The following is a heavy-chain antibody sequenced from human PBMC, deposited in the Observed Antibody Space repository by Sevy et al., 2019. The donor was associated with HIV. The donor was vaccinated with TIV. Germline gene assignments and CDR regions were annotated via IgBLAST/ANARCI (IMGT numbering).Heavy chain of an antibody. V-gene: IGHV3-48*03. J-gene: IGHJ4*02. CDR3: ARDLPPSATTVAHFDH. Sequence: GGSLRLSCAASGFTFSSYEMNWVRQAPGKGLEWVSYISNSGTTISYSDSVRGHFTISRDNARNSLYLQMNSLRGEDTAVYYCARDLPPSATTVAHFDHWGQRTLVTVSS. CDR2: ISNSGTTI. CDR1: GFTFSSYE. D-gene: IGHD4-17*01.